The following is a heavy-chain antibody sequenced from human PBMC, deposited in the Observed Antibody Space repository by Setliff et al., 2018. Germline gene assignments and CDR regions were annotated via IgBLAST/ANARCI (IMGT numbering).Heavy chain of an antibody. J-gene: IGHJ2*01. CDR1: GFTFSSYA. Sequence: QSGGSLRLSCAASGFTFSSYAMHWVRQAPGKGLEWVAVISYDGSNKYYADSVKGRFTISRDNSKNTLYLQMNSLRAEDTAVYYCARGEYSSGWYFDLWGRGTLVTVSS. CDR2: ISYDGSNK. D-gene: IGHD6-19*01. CDR3: ARGEYSSGWYFDL. V-gene: IGHV3-30-3*01.